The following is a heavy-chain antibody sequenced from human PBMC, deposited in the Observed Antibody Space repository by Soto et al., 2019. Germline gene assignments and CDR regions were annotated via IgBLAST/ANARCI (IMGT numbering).Heavy chain of an antibody. V-gene: IGHV1-3*01. J-gene: IGHJ4*02. Sequence: GASVKVSCKASGYTLTTYAIHWVRQAPGQRLEWMGWINAGNGNTKYSQKFQGRVTITRDTSANTAYMELSSLRSEDTAVYYCARDLNNWKYMFDYWGQGTLVTVSS. CDR3: ARDLNNWKYMFDY. CDR1: GYTLTTYA. D-gene: IGHD1-20*01. CDR2: INAGNGNT.